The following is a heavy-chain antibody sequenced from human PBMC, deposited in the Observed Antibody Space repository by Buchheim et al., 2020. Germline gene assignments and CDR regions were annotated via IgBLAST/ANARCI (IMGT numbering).Heavy chain of an antibody. V-gene: IGHV3-30*18. D-gene: IGHD1-26*01. CDR3: AKERLSGIYYFDS. CDR2: ASYDGSNR. J-gene: IGHJ4*02. CDR1: GFTFTSYG. Sequence: QVHLVESGGGVVQPGGSLRLSCKASGFTFTSYGMHWVRQTPGKGLEWVAGASYDGSNRHYLDSVKGRFTVSRDHSMKTLFLEMNSLRAEDTAVYYCAKERLSGIYYFDSWGQGTL.